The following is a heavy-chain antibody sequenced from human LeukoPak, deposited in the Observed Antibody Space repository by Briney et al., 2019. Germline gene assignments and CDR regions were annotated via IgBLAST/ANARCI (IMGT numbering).Heavy chain of an antibody. CDR1: GVSFSGYS. J-gene: IGHJ4*02. V-gene: IGHV4-34*01. CDR2: INHSGST. Sequence: SETLSLTCAVYGVSFSGYSWSWIRQPPGKGLEWIGEINHSGSTNYNPSLKSRLTISVDTSKNQFSLKLSSVAAADTAVYYCARGAPGYWGQGTLVTVSS. CDR3: ARGAPGY.